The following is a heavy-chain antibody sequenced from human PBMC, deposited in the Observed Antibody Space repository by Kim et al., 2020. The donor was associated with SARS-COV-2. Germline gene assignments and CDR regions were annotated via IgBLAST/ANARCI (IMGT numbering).Heavy chain of an antibody. V-gene: IGHV4-59*08. CDR3: VGGKGWLIDY. J-gene: IGHJ4*02. CDR2: IYYSGTT. D-gene: IGHD6-19*01. Sequence: SETLSLTCTVSAGSISGHFWNWIRQPPGKGLQWIGYIYYSGTTNYNPSLRGRVTISLDTSKNQFSLKLSSVTAADTAVYYCVGGKGWLIDYWGQGTLVTV. CDR1: AGSISGHF.